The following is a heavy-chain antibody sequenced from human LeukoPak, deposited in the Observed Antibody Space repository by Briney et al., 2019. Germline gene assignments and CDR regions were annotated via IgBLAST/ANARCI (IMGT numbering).Heavy chain of an antibody. J-gene: IGHJ4*02. CDR3: ARERSSGSYDGNYFDY. D-gene: IGHD1-26*01. CDR1: GFTFSSYS. V-gene: IGHV3-20*04. Sequence: GGSLRLSCAASGFTFSSYSMNWVRQAPGKGLEWVSGINWNGGSTGYADSVKGRFTISRDNAKDSLYLQMNSLRAEDTALYYCARERSSGSYDGNYFDYWGQGTLVTVSS. CDR2: INWNGGST.